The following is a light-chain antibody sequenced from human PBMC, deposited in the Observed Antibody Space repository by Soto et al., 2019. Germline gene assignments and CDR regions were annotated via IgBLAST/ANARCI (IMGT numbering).Light chain of an antibody. V-gene: IGKV3-11*01. CDR1: PSVSSY. J-gene: IGKJ5*01. Sequence: EIGLTQSPATLSLSPGERATLSCRASPSVSSYLAWYQQKPGQAPRLLIYDASNRATGIPARFSGSGSGTDFTLTISSLEPEDLAVYYCQHRSNWTPFLGQGTRLEIK. CDR2: DAS. CDR3: QHRSNWTPF.